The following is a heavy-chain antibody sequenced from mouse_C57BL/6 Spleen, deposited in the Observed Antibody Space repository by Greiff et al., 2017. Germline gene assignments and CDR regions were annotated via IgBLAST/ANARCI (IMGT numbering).Heavy chain of an antibody. CDR3: ARKKDYYDYDVDYAMDY. CDR2: INPYNGGT. Sequence: EVKLQESGPVLVKPGASVKMSCKASGYTFTDYYMNWVKQSHGKSLEWIGVINPYNGGTSYNQKFKGKATLTVDKSSSTAYMELNSLTSEDSAVXYCARKKDYYDYDVDYAMDYWGQGTSVTVSS. D-gene: IGHD2-4*01. J-gene: IGHJ4*01. V-gene: IGHV1-19*01. CDR1: GYTFTDYY.